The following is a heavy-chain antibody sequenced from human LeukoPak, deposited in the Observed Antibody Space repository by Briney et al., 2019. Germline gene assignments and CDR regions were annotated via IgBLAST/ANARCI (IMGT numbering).Heavy chain of an antibody. J-gene: IGHJ4*02. D-gene: IGHD6-19*01. CDR1: GFTFSNYG. CDR3: AKMVHTEQWLVPFDY. CDR2: ISGSGGST. V-gene: IGHV3-23*01. Sequence: GRSLRLSCAASGFTFSNYGMHWVRQAPGKGLEWVSTISGSGGSTYYADSVKGRFTISRDNSKNTLYLQMNSLRAEDTAVYYCAKMVHTEQWLVPFDYWGQGTVVTVSS.